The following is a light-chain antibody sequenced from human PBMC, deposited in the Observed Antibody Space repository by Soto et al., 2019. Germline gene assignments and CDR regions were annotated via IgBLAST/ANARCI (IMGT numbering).Light chain of an antibody. CDR3: QQYGNSPWT. Sequence: EIVLTQSPGTLSLSPGERATLSCRASQSVSSSYLAWYQQKPGQAPRLLIYGASSRATGIPDRFSGSGSGTDFTLIIRRLEPEDFAVYYCQQYGNSPWTFGQGTKVEIK. V-gene: IGKV3-20*01. J-gene: IGKJ1*01. CDR2: GAS. CDR1: QSVSSSY.